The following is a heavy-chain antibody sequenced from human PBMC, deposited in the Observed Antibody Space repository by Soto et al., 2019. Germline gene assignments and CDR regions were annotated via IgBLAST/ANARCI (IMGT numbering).Heavy chain of an antibody. D-gene: IGHD6-6*01. V-gene: IGHV4-39*01. Sequence: SETLSLTCTVSGGSISSSSYYWGWIRQPPGKGLEWIGGIYYSGSTYYNPSLKSRVTISVDTSKNQFSLKLSSVTAADTAVYYCARQEYSSSSLNYWGQGTLVTVSS. CDR2: IYYSGST. CDR1: GGSISSSSYY. CDR3: ARQEYSSSSLNY. J-gene: IGHJ4*02.